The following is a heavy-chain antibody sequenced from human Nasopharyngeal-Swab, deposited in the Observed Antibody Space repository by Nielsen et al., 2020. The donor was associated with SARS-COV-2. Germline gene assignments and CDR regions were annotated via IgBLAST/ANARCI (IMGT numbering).Heavy chain of an antibody. CDR3: ARDPSPYVGVITYDAFDI. CDR1: GFTFSDYY. J-gene: IGHJ3*02. D-gene: IGHD3-10*01. CDR2: ISSSGSTI. V-gene: IGHV3-11*04. Sequence: GESLKISCAASGFTFSDYYINWIRQAPGKGLEWGSYISSSGSTIYYADSVKGRFTISRDNAKNSLYLQMNSLRAEDTAVYYCARDPSPYVGVITYDAFDIWGQGTMVTVSS.